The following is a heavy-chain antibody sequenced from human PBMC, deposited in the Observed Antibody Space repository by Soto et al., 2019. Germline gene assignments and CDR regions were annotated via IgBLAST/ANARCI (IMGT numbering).Heavy chain of an antibody. CDR2: ISYEGSNT. CDR1: GFTFATYG. CDR3: ARVTPGNNLYYFSGLDV. D-gene: IGHD3-10*01. V-gene: IGHV3-30-3*01. Sequence: PXGSLRLSCVASGFTFATYGIHWVRQAPGKGLEWVALISYEGSNTYYADSVKGRFTISRDNSKNTLYLQMNSLRPEDTGVYYCARVTPGNNLYYFSGLDVWGQGTSVTVSS. J-gene: IGHJ6*02.